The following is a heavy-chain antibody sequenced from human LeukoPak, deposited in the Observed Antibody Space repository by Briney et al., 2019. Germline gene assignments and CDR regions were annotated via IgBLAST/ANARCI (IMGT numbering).Heavy chain of an antibody. J-gene: IGHJ5*02. D-gene: IGHD3-22*01. CDR2: INSDGINT. CDR3: ARDLGQYYDTSDNWFDP. CDR1: GFTFSKYW. V-gene: IGHV3-74*01. Sequence: GGSLGLSCAASGFTFSKYWMHWVRQAPGKGLVWVSRINSDGINTSYADSVKSRFTISRDNAKNTLNLQMNSLRAEDTAVYYCARDLGQYYDTSDNWFDPWGQGTLVTDCS.